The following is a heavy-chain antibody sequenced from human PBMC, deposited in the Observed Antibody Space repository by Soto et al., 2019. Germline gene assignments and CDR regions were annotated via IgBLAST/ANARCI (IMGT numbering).Heavy chain of an antibody. CDR1: GGSFSGYY. CDR2: INHSGST. Sequence: PSETLSLTCAVYGGSFSGYYWSWIRQPPGKGLEWIGEINHSGSTNYNPSLKSRVTISVDTSKNQFSLKLSSVTAADTAVYYCARAYSGSFARHAFDIWGQGTMVTVSS. V-gene: IGHV4-34*01. J-gene: IGHJ3*02. D-gene: IGHD1-26*01. CDR3: ARAYSGSFARHAFDI.